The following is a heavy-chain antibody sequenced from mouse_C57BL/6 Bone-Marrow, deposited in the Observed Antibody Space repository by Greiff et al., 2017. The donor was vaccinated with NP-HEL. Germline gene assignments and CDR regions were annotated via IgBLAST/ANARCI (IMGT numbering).Heavy chain of an antibody. J-gene: IGHJ1*03. CDR1: GYSITSGYY. D-gene: IGHD2-13*01. Sequence: DVQLQESGPGLVKPSQSLSLTCSVTGYSITSGYYWNWIRQFPGNKLEWMGYISYDGSNNYNPSLKNRIPITRDTSTNPFFMQLNTVTTADTATYYCARRGYGDYWYFDVWGTGTTVTVSS. CDR2: ISYDGSN. CDR3: ARRGYGDYWYFDV. V-gene: IGHV3-6*01.